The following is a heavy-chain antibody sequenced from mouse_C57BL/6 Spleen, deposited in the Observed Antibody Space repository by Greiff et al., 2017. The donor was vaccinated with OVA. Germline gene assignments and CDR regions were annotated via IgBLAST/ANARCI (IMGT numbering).Heavy chain of an antibody. D-gene: IGHD2-2*01. CDR1: GYTFTSYD. CDR3: AREGYDRYYAMDY. Sequence: VQLQESGPELVKPGASVKLSCKASGYTFTSYDINWVKQRPGQGLEWIGWIYPRDGSTKYNEKFKGKATLTVDTSSSTAYMELHSLTSEDSAVYFCAREGYDRYYAMDYWGQGTSVTVSS. V-gene: IGHV1-85*01. J-gene: IGHJ4*01. CDR2: IYPRDGST.